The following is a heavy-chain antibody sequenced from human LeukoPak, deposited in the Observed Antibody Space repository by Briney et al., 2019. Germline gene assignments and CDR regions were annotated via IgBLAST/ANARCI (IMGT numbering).Heavy chain of an antibody. D-gene: IGHD3-3*01. V-gene: IGHV4-61*02. CDR1: GGPISSGSYY. CDR3: ARADFWSGYYLDY. CDR2: IYTSGST. J-gene: IGHJ4*02. Sequence: SETLSLTCTVSGGPISSGSYYWSWIRQPAGKGLEWIGRIYTSGSTNYNPSLKSRVTISVDTSKNQFSLKLSSVTAADTAVYYCARADFWSGYYLDYWGQGTLVTVSS.